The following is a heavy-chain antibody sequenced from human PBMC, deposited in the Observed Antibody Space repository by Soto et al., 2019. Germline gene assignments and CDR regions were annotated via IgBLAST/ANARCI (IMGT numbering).Heavy chain of an antibody. J-gene: IGHJ3*02. V-gene: IGHV4-59*01. Sequence: PSETLSHTCTVSGGSISSYYWSWIRQPPGKGLEWIGYIYYSGSTNYNPSLKSRVTISVDTSKNQFSLKLSSVTAADTAVYYCARAGGSSWYSAFDIWGQGTMVTVSS. CDR1: GGSISSYY. CDR3: ARAGGSSWYSAFDI. D-gene: IGHD6-13*01. CDR2: IYYSGST.